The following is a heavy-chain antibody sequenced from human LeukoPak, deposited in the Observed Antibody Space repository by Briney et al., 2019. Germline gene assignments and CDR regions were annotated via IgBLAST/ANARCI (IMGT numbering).Heavy chain of an antibody. Sequence: PGGSLRLSCAASGFSFDDYTMNWVRQVPGKGLEWVSLISWDGGSTSYADSVKGRFTISRDNSKNSLYLQMNSLRVEDTALYYCARDMQGGTAIDYWGQGTLVTVSP. V-gene: IGHV3-43D*03. CDR2: ISWDGGST. D-gene: IGHD1-26*01. J-gene: IGHJ4*02. CDR1: GFSFDDYT. CDR3: ARDMQGGTAIDY.